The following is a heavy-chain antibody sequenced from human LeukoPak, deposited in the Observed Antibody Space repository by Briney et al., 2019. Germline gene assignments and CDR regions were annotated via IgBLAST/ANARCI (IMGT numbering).Heavy chain of an antibody. V-gene: IGHV5-51*01. CDR3: ARPGYCSSTSCHPFDY. CDR2: IYPGDSDT. J-gene: IGHJ4*02. D-gene: IGHD2-2*01. CDR1: GYRFTSYW. Sequence: GESLKISFKGSGYRFTSYWIGWVRQMPGKGLEWMGIIYPGDSDTRYSPSFQGQVTISADKSISTAYLQWSSLKASDTAMYYCARPGYCSSTSCHPFDYWGQGTLVTVSS.